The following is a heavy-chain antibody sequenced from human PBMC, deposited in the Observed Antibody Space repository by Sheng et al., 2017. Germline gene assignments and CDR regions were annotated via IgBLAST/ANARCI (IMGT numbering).Heavy chain of an antibody. CDR1: GFHFDEYA. J-gene: IGHJ3*01. D-gene: IGHD1-26*01. V-gene: IGHV3-23*04. CDR2: ITKSSDKL. CDR3: AKEGLVDDGYN. Sequence: EVQLVESGGDLVQPGGSLRLSCAASGFHFDEYAMTWVRQAPGKGLEWVSSITKSSDKLMYSDSVKGRFTISRDNSKNTLYLQLNTLRAEDTAVYFCAKEGLVDDGYNWGRGTTVTVSS.